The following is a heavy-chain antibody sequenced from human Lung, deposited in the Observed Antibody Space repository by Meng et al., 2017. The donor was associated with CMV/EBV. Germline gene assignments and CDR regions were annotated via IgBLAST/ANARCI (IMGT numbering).Heavy chain of an antibody. CDR1: GFSFSIYS. V-gene: IGHV3-48*04. J-gene: IGHJ5*02. CDR3: VRDSLADGVAP. CDR2: ISSTASTI. Sequence: SCAASGFSFSIYSMNWVRQAPGKGLEWISYISSTASTIYYADSVEGRFTISRDDAENSLYLQMNSLRVEDTAVYYCVRDSLADGVAPWDQETLVTVSS. D-gene: IGHD3-10*01.